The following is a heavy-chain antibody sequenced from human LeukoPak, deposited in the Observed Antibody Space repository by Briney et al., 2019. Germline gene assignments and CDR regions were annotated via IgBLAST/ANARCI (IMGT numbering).Heavy chain of an antibody. CDR2: MSYDGSIQ. J-gene: IGHJ4*02. Sequence: GESLRLSCAASGFTFSRSAMHWVRQAPGKGLEWVAVMSYDGSIQFYADSVKGRFTISRDNSKNTLSLQMNSLRAEDTAVYYCARERPLGHTPVYWGQGILVTVSS. D-gene: IGHD6-6*01. CDR3: ARERPLGHTPVY. CDR1: GFTFSRSA. V-gene: IGHV3-30*01.